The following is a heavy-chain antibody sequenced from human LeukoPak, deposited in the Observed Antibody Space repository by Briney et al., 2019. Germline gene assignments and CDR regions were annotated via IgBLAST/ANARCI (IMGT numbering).Heavy chain of an antibody. Sequence: APVKVSCKASGYTFTGYYMHWVRQAPGQGLEWMGWINPNSGGTNYAQKFQGRVTMTRDTSISTAYMELSRLRSDDTAVYYCARDSIVVVPAAIYYYYGMDVWGQGTTVTVSS. V-gene: IGHV1-2*02. CDR3: ARDSIVVVPAAIYYYYGMDV. CDR1: GYTFTGYY. CDR2: INPNSGGT. J-gene: IGHJ6*02. D-gene: IGHD2-2*01.